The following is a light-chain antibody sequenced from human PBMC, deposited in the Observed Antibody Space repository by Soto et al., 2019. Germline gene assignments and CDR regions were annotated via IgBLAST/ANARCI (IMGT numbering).Light chain of an antibody. CDR1: QAIRNF. V-gene: IGKV1-27*01. J-gene: IGKJ3*01. CDR2: AAS. CDR3: QKYSSVPV. Sequence: DIQMTQSPTSLSASVGDRVTITCRASQAIRNFVAWYQQKPGKAPKLLIYAASTLQSGVQSRFSGSGSGTDFTLTINSLQPEDVATYSCQKYSSVPVFGPGTKVEIK.